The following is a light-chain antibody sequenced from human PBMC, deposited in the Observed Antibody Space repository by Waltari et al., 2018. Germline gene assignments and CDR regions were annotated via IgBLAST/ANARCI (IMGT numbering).Light chain of an antibody. CDR2: GAS. Sequence: EIVLTQSPGSLSSSPGERVTLSCRASQSVSRALAWYQQKPGQAPRLLIFGASNRATGIPDRFSGSGSETDFSLTISRLEPEDFAVYYCQHYVRLPATFGRWTKVEIK. V-gene: IGKV3-20*01. J-gene: IGKJ1*01. CDR3: QHYVRLPAT. CDR1: QSVSRA.